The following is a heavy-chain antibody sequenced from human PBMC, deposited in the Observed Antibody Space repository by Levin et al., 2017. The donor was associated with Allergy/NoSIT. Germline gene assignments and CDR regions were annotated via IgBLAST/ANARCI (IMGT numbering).Heavy chain of an antibody. CDR3: ARGLRDCSGGSCYSVDAFDS. D-gene: IGHD2-15*01. CDR1: GYTFTSYD. Sequence: ASVKVSCKASGYTFTSYDINWVRQATGQGLEWMGWMNPNSGNTGYAQKFQGRVTMTRNTSISTAYMELSSLRSEDTAVYYCARGLRDCSGGSCYSVDAFDSWGQGTMVTVSS. V-gene: IGHV1-8*01. J-gene: IGHJ3*02. CDR2: MNPNSGNT.